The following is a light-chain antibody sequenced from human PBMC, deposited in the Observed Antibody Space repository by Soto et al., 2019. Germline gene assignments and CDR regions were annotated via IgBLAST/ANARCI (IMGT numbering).Light chain of an antibody. CDR3: QQYGSSPT. J-gene: IGKJ1*01. Sequence: EIVLTQSPGTLSLSPGERATLSCRASQSVSSSYLAWYQQKPCQAPRLLIYGASSRATGIADRFSGSGSRTHFTITISRLEPEDGAVYYCQQYGSSPTFGQGTKVEIK. CDR2: GAS. CDR1: QSVSSSY. V-gene: IGKV3-20*01.